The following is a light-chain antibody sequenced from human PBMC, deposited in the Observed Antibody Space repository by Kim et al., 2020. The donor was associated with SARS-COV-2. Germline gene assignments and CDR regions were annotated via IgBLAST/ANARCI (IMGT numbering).Light chain of an antibody. CDR1: NNNVGNQG. Sequence: QVGLTQPPSVSKGLRQTATLTCTGNNNNVGNQGAAWLQQHQGHPPKLLSYRNNNRPSGISERLSASRSGNTASLTITGLQPEDEADYYCSAWDSSLSAWVFGGGTQLTVL. V-gene: IGLV10-54*01. CDR3: SAWDSSLSAWV. J-gene: IGLJ3*02. CDR2: RNN.